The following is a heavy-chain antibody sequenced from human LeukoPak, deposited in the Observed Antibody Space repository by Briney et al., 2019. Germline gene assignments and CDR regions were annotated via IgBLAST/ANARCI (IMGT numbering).Heavy chain of an antibody. J-gene: IGHJ4*02. CDR1: GYTFTSYY. Sequence: ASVKVSCKASGYTFTSYYMHWVRQAPGQGLEWMGIINPSGGSTSYAQKFQGRVTMTRDMSTSTVYMELSSLRSEDTAVYYCATDLHYDYVWGSSAASDYWGQGTLVTVTS. CDR3: ATDLHYDYVWGSSAASDY. CDR2: INPSGGST. D-gene: IGHD3-16*01. V-gene: IGHV1-46*01.